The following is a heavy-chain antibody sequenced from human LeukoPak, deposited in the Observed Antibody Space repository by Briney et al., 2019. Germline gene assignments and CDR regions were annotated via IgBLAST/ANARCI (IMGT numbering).Heavy chain of an antibody. D-gene: IGHD6-13*01. J-gene: IGHJ6*03. Sequence: SETLSLTCTVSGGSISSSSYYWGWIRQPPGKGLEWIGSIYYSGSTYYNPSLKSRVTISVDTSKNQFSLKLSSVTAADTAVYYCARGPEYSSSWYTYYYYYYMDVWGKGTTVTVSS. V-gene: IGHV4-39*01. CDR3: ARGPEYSSSWYTYYYYYYMDV. CDR2: IYYSGST. CDR1: GGSISSSSYY.